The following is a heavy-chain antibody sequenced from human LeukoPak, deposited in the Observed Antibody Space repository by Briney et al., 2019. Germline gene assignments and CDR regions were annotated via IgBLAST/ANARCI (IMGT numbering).Heavy chain of an antibody. Sequence: ASVKVSCKASGYTFTGYYMHWVRQAPGQGLEWMGWINPNNGGTNYAQKFQGRVTMTRDTSISTAYMELSRLRSDDTAVYYCARVNWNYYFDYWGQGTLVTVSS. CDR1: GYTFTGYY. D-gene: IGHD1-7*01. J-gene: IGHJ4*02. CDR3: ARVNWNYYFDY. V-gene: IGHV1-2*02. CDR2: INPNNGGT.